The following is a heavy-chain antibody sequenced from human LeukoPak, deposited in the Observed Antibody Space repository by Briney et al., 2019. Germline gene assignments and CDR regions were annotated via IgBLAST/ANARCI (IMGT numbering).Heavy chain of an antibody. D-gene: IGHD6-13*01. V-gene: IGHV1-69*13. J-gene: IGHJ6*02. CDR1: GGTFSSYA. CDR3: ARAVRIAAAGTTYYYYGMDV. Sequence: SVKVSCKASGGTFSSYAISWVRQAPGQGLEWMGGIIPIFGTANYAQKFQGRVTITADESTSTAYMELSSLRSEDTAVYYCARAVRIAAAGTTYYYYGMDVWGQGTTVTVSS. CDR2: IIPIFGTA.